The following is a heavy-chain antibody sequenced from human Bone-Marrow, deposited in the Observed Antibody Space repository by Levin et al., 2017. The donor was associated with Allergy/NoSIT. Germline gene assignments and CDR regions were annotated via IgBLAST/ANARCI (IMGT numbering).Heavy chain of an antibody. CDR2: IKTKADGWTT. J-gene: IGHJ4*02. Sequence: GGSLRLSCAASGLRFSDAWMTWVRQAPGKGLEWVGRIKTKADGWTTDYAAPVKGRFIISRDDSKNSLYLQMNSLKTDDTGVYYWTTDPGITVFGVVIDYWGQGTLVTVSS. V-gene: IGHV3-15*01. CDR1: GLRFSDAW. CDR3: TTDPGITVFGVVIDY. D-gene: IGHD3-3*01.